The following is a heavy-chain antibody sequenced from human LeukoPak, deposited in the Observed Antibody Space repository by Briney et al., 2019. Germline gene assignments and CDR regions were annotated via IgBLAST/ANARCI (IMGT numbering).Heavy chain of an antibody. V-gene: IGHV3-48*02. CDR1: GFTFSSYS. Sequence: GGSLRLSCAASGFTFSSYSMNWVRQAPGKGLEWVSYISSTSSTIYYADSAKGRFTISRDNAKNSLYLQMHSLRDGDTAVYYCATGGYFDLWGRGTLVTVSS. CDR2: ISSTSSTI. J-gene: IGHJ2*01. CDR3: ATGGYFDL.